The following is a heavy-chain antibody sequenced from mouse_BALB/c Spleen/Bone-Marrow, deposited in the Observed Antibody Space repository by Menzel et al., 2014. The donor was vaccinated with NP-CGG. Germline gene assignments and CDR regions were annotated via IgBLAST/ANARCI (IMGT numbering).Heavy chain of an antibody. CDR1: GFTFSSYA. Sequence: EVKLVESGGGLVKPGGSLKLSCAASGFTFSSYAMSWVRQTPEKRLEWVATISSGGSYTYYPDSVQGRFTISRDNGKNTLYMQMRSLRSEDKAMYYCARHLYGNYGAMDYWGQGTSVTVSS. CDR2: ISSGGSYT. D-gene: IGHD2-1*01. V-gene: IGHV5-9-3*01. CDR3: ARHLYGNYGAMDY. J-gene: IGHJ4*01.